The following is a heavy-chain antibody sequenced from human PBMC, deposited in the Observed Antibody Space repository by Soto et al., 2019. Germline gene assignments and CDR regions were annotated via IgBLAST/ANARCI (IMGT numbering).Heavy chain of an antibody. J-gene: IGHJ4*02. D-gene: IGHD5-18*01. V-gene: IGHV3-33*01. CDR2: IWYDGSNK. Sequence: GGSLRLSCAASGFTFSSYGMHRVRQAPGKGLELVAVIWYDGSNKYYADSVKGRFTISRDNSKNTLYLQMNSLRAEDTAVYYCARERRIQLWASFDYWGQGTLVTVSS. CDR3: ARERRIQLWASFDY. CDR1: GFTFSSYG.